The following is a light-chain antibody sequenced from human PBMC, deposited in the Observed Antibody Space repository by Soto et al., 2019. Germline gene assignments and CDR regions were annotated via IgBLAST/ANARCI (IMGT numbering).Light chain of an antibody. J-gene: IGKJ1*01. CDR2: DVS. CDR1: QNIRNW. CDR3: QQYDSHWT. Sequence: IHVTQSASTLSAAVGDRVTITCRASQNIRNWLAWYQQKPGKAPKVLIYDVSSLESGVPPRLSGSGSGTEFTLTISSLQADDFATYYCQQYDSHWTFGQGTKVDIK. V-gene: IGKV1-5*01.